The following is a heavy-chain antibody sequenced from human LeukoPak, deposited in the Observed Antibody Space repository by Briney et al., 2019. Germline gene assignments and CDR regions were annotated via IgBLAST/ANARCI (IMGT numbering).Heavy chain of an antibody. Sequence: ASVKVSCKASGYTFTSYGISWVRQAPGQGLEWMGWISAYNGNTNYAQKLQGGVTMTTDTSTSTAYMELRSLRSDDTAAYYCARRRWLTYCSSTSCPAYFDYWGQGTLVTVSS. CDR1: GYTFTSYG. J-gene: IGHJ4*02. CDR3: ARRRWLTYCSSTSCPAYFDY. CDR2: ISAYNGNT. D-gene: IGHD2-2*01. V-gene: IGHV1-18*01.